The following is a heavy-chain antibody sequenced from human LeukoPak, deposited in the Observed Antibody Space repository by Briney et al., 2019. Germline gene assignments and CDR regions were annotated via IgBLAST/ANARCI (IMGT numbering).Heavy chain of an antibody. Sequence: ASVKVSCMASGYTFTGYYMHWVRQAPGQGLEWMGWINPNSGGTNYAQKFQGRVTMTRDTSISTAYMELSRLRSDDTAVYYCARTTNWNYRYYYYYMDVWGKGTTVTVS. D-gene: IGHD1-7*01. CDR3: ARTTNWNYRYYYYYMDV. V-gene: IGHV1-2*02. CDR2: INPNSGGT. J-gene: IGHJ6*03. CDR1: GYTFTGYY.